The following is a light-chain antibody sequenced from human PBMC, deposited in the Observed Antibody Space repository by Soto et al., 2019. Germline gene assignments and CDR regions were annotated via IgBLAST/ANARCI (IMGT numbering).Light chain of an antibody. CDR1: QSIFYDSKKKNY. Sequence: DIVMTQSPDSLTVSLGERATINCKSSQSIFYDSKKKNYLTWYQVKPGQPPKLLFYRASTRASGVPERFSGSGSGTDFTLTISSLQAEDVAVYYCQQYYTTPRTFGQGTKVEIK. V-gene: IGKV4-1*01. J-gene: IGKJ1*01. CDR2: RAS. CDR3: QQYYTTPRT.